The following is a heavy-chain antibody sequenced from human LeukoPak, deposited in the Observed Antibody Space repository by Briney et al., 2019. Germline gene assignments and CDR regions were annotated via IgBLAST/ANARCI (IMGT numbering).Heavy chain of an antibody. D-gene: IGHD1-14*01. J-gene: IGHJ5*02. Sequence: ASVKVSCKASGGTFSSYAISWVRQAPGQGLEWMGWVHPNSGNTAYAQKFQGRVTMTRDTSISTAYMELSGLRSDDTAMYFCARGPRNDPLGQRTLVTVSS. V-gene: IGHV1-8*02. CDR2: VHPNSGNT. CDR1: GGTFSSYA. CDR3: ARGPRNDP.